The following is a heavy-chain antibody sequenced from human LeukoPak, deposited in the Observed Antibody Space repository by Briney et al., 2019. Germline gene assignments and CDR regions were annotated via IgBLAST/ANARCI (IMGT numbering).Heavy chain of an antibody. Sequence: SETLSLTCTVSGGSISSYYWSWIRQPPGKGLEWIGYISYSGSTNYNPSLKSRVTISVDTSKNQFSLKLSSVTAADTAVYYCARYSRDFDYWGQGTLVTVSS. CDR1: GGSISSYY. V-gene: IGHV4-59*08. CDR2: ISYSGST. CDR3: ARYSRDFDY. J-gene: IGHJ4*02. D-gene: IGHD6-13*01.